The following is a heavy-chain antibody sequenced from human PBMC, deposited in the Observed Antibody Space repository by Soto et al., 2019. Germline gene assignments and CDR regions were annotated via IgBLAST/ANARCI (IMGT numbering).Heavy chain of an antibody. V-gene: IGHV3-13*01. CDR3: ARGLRFYCSGGSCYRSYYFDY. D-gene: IGHD2-15*01. CDR2: IGTAGDT. J-gene: IGHJ4*02. Sequence: GGSLRLSCAASGFTFSSYDMHWVRQATGKGLEWVSAIGTAGDTYYPGSVKGRFTISRENAKNSLYLQMNSLRAGDTAVYYCARGLRFYCSGGSCYRSYYFDYWGQGTLVTVSS. CDR1: GFTFSSYD.